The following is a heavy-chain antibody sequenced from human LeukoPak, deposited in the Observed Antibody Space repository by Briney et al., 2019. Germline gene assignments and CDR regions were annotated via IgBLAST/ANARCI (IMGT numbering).Heavy chain of an antibody. CDR2: ISSSSSYI. D-gene: IGHD2-15*01. J-gene: IGHJ4*02. V-gene: IGHV3-21*01. CDR3: ARDPSQRYCSGGSCPILRYFDY. Sequence: GGSLRLSCAASGFTFSSYSMNWVRQAPGKGLEWVSSISSSSSYIYYADSVKGRFTISRDNSKNTLYLQMNSLRAEDTAVYYCARDPSQRYCSGGSCPILRYFDYWGQGTLVTVSS. CDR1: GFTFSSYS.